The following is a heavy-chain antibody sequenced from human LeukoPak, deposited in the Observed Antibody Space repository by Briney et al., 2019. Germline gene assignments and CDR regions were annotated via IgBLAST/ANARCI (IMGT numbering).Heavy chain of an antibody. D-gene: IGHD5-18*01. CDR2: IYHSGST. Sequence: PSQTLSLTCAVSGGSISSGGYSWSWIRQPPGKGLEWIGYIYHSGSTYYNPSLKSRVTISVDRSKNQFSLKLSSVTAADTAVYYCARASYVYGTVYFDYWGQGTLVTVSS. CDR3: ARASYVYGTVYFDY. CDR1: GGSISSGGYS. J-gene: IGHJ4*02. V-gene: IGHV4-30-2*01.